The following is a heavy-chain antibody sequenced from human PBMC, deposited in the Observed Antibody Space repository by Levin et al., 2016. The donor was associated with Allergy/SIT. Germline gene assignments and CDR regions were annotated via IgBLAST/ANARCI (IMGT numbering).Heavy chain of an antibody. Sequence: ASVKVSCKASGYTFTSYYMHWVRQAPGQGLEWMGIINPNSGGTNYAQKFQGRVTMTRDTSISTAYMELSRLRSDDTAVYYCARDSAGTSAFDIWGQGTMVTVSS. J-gene: IGHJ3*02. CDR3: ARDSAGTSAFDI. CDR2: INPNSGGT. V-gene: IGHV1-2*02. CDR1: GYTFTSYY. D-gene: IGHD6-19*01.